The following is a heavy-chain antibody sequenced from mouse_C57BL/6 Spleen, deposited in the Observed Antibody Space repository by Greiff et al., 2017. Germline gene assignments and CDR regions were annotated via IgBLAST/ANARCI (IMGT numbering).Heavy chain of an antibody. CDR1: GYTFTSYW. J-gene: IGHJ1*03. CDR3: ARRDV. Sequence: VQLQQPGAELVKPGASVKMSCKASGYTFTSYWITWVKQRPEQGLEWIGRIDPANGNTKYAPKFQGKATITADTSSNTAYLQLSSLTSEDTAIYYWARRDVWGTGTTVTVSS. CDR2: IDPANGNT. V-gene: IGHV14-3*01.